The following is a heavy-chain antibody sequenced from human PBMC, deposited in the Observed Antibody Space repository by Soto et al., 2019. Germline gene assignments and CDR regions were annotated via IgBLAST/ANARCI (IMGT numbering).Heavy chain of an antibody. CDR3: ARGASSGFEYWYFDL. CDR2: INTKFGST. J-gene: IGHJ2*01. Sequence: QVQLVQSGAELKKPGSSVNVSCEASGGSFSKKAISWVRQAPGQGPEWMGGINTKFGSTNYAPKFQGRISITADESTNTVYMALSSLPSEDTAVYYCARGASSGFEYWYFDLWGRGTLVSVSS. D-gene: IGHD5-12*01. CDR1: GGSFSKKA. V-gene: IGHV1-69*01.